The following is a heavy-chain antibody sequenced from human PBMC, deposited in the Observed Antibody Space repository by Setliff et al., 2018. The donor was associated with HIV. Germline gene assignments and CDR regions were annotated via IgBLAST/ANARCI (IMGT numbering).Heavy chain of an antibody. D-gene: IGHD3-3*01. CDR2: IYPGDFVT. Sequence: PGESLKISCQASGYSFTNYWIGWVRQMPGKGLEWIGVIYPGDFVTRYGPSFQGQVFISADRSITTAYLQWDSLKASDTAMYYCTRRRRAPGTEDLEAHWGQGTLVTVSS. J-gene: IGHJ4*02. V-gene: IGHV5-51*01. CDR1: GYSFTNYW. CDR3: TRRRRAPGTEDLEAH.